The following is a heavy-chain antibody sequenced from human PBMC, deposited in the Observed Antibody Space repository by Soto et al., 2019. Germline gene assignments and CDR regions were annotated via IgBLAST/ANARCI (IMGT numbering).Heavy chain of an antibody. V-gene: IGHV1-18*04. J-gene: IGHJ5*02. CDR2: INAYNGNT. Sequence: ASEKVSCTASGYTFTSYGITWVRQAPGQGLEWMGWINAYNGNTNYEQKLQGRVTMTTDTSTNTAYMELRSLRSDDTAVYYCARKSLSNFNWFDPWGQGTLVTVPQ. D-gene: IGHD4-4*01. CDR1: GYTFTSYG. CDR3: ARKSLSNFNWFDP.